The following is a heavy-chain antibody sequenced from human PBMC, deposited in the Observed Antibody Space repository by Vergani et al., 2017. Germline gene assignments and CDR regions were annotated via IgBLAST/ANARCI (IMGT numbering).Heavy chain of an antibody. J-gene: IGHJ6*03. D-gene: IGHD3-3*01. CDR1: GGSFSAYY. V-gene: IGHV4-34*01. CDR2: INHSGGA. Sequence: QVQLQQWGAGLLKTSETLSLTCAVYGGSFSAYYWTWIRQPPGKGLEWIGEINHSGGANYNPSLRSRVTISVDTSKNQFSLKLISVTAADTAIYYCARNSRSTTGITIFGVVYKAPMDVWGKGP. CDR3: ARNSRSTTGITIFGVVYKAPMDV.